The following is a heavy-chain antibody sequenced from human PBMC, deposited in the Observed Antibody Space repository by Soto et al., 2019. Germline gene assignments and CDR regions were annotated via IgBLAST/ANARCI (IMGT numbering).Heavy chain of an antibody. CDR2: IYPDDSDT. CDR3: ARSVIVTSTMNYFDL. CDR1: GYSFSNFW. Sequence: GESLKIAGHASGYSFSNFWIAWVRQMPGEGLEWLGIIYPDDSDTRYSPSFLGQVTISADKSIKTTYLQWSSLKASDTAIYFCARSVIVTSTMNYFDLWGQGTLVTVYS. V-gene: IGHV5-51*01. D-gene: IGHD1-26*01. J-gene: IGHJ4*02.